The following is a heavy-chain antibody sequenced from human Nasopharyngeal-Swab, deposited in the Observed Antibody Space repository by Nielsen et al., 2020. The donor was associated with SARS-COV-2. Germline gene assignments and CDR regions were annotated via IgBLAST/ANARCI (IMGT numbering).Heavy chain of an antibody. V-gene: IGHV3-7*01. CDR2: IKQDGSEK. CDR1: GFTFSSYW. J-gene: IGHJ4*02. Sequence: GESLKISCAASGFTFSSYWMRWVRQAPGKGLEWVANIKQDGSEKYYVDSVKGRFTISRDNAKNSLYLQMNSLRAEDTAVYYCARDLIYYDSSGYDYWGQGTLVTVSS. D-gene: IGHD3-22*01. CDR3: ARDLIYYDSSGYDY.